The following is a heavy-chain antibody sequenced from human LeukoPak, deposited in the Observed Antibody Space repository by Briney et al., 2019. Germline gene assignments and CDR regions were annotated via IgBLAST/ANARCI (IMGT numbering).Heavy chain of an antibody. CDR3: ARYDILTGPPMGFDY. D-gene: IGHD3-9*01. J-gene: IGHJ4*02. CDR1: GYTFTSYA. V-gene: IGHV7-4-1*02. CDR2: INTNTGNP. Sequence: ASVKVSCKASGYTFTSYAMNWVRQAPGQGLEWMGWINTNTGNPTYAQGFTGRFVFSLDTSVSTAYLQISSLKAEDTAVYYCARYDILTGPPMGFDYWGQGTLVTVSS.